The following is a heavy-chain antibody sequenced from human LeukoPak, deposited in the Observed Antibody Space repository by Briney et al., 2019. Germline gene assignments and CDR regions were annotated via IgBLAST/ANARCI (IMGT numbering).Heavy chain of an antibody. CDR3: ARDRSGYSYGPRVYYYGMDV. CDR1: GYTFTSYY. CDR2: INPSGGST. D-gene: IGHD5-18*01. J-gene: IGHJ6*02. V-gene: IGHV1-46*01. Sequence: ASVKVSCKASGYTFTSYYMHWVRQAPGQGLEWMGIINPSGGSTSYAQKLQGRVTMTTDTSTSTAYMELRSLRSDDTAVYYCARDRSGYSYGPRVYYYGMDVWGQGTTVTVSS.